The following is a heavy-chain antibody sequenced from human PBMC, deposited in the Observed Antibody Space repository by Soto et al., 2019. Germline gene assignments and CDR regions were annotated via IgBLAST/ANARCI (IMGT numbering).Heavy chain of an antibody. CDR2: IYYSGST. V-gene: IGHV4-59*01. Sequence: SETLSLTCTVSGGSISSYYWSWIRQPPGKGLEWIGYIYYSGSTNYNPSLKSRVTISVDTSKNQFSLKLSSVTAADTAVYYCARYRTLDCCSTSCYSEWEWLDPWGQGTLVTVSS. D-gene: IGHD2-2*01. CDR1: GGSISSYY. CDR3: ARYRTLDCCSTSCYSEWEWLDP. J-gene: IGHJ5*02.